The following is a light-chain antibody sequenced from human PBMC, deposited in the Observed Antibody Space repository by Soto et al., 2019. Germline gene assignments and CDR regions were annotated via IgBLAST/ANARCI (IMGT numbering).Light chain of an antibody. CDR1: NSNIGRYS. Sequence: QSALTQPPSLSGTPGQRVTISCSGSNSNIGRYSVNWYQHFPGTAPKILIYSDDERPSGVPDRFSGSKSGTSASLAISGLQSEDEAEYYCAAWDDNLNGPPFGGGTQLTVL. CDR3: AAWDDNLNGPP. V-gene: IGLV1-44*01. J-gene: IGLJ3*02. CDR2: SDD.